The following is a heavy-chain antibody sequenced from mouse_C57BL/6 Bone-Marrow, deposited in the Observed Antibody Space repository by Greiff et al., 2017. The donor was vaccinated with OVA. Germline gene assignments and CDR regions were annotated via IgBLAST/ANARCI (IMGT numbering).Heavy chain of an antibody. D-gene: IGHD2-3*01. Sequence: EVQLQESGAELVRPGASVKLSCTASGFNIKDYYMHWVKQRPAQGLVWIGRIDPEDGDTEYAPKLQGKATMTADTSSNTAYLQLSSLTSEDTAVYYCTPLIYDGYYRAYWGQGTLVTVSA. V-gene: IGHV14-1*01. J-gene: IGHJ3*01. CDR2: IDPEDGDT. CDR1: GFNIKDYY. CDR3: TPLIYDGYYRAY.